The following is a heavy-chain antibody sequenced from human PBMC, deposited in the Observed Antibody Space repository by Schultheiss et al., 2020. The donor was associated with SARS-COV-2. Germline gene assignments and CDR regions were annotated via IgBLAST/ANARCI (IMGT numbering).Heavy chain of an antibody. J-gene: IGHJ4*02. Sequence: ASVKVSCKASGYTFTGYYMHWVRQAPGQGLEWMGWINPNSGGTNYAQKFQGRVTMTRDTSISTAYMELSRLRSDDTAVYYCASYTYYYDSSGYSFDYWGQGTLVTVSS. CDR2: INPNSGGT. CDR3: ASYTYYYDSSGYSFDY. D-gene: IGHD3-22*01. CDR1: GYTFTGYY. V-gene: IGHV1-2*02.